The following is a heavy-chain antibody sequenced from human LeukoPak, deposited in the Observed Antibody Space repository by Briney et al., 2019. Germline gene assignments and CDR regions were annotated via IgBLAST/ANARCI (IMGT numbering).Heavy chain of an antibody. J-gene: IGHJ6*02. CDR1: GFTFSSYA. Sequence: PGGSLRLSCAASGFTFSSYAMHWVRQAPGKGLEWVAVISYDGSNKYYADSVKGRFTISRDNAKNSLYLQMNSLRAEDTAVYYCARLGYSYGYYYYGMDVWGQGTTVTVSS. CDR3: ARLGYSYGYYYYGMDV. D-gene: IGHD5-18*01. V-gene: IGHV3-30*04. CDR2: ISYDGSNK.